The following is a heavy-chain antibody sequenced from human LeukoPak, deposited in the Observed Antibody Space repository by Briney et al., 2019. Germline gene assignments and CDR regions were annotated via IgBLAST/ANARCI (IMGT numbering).Heavy chain of an antibody. Sequence: GGSLRLSCTASGVTLSNYAMHWVRRPPGRGLEWVAVISFDGTNKYYGDSVEGRFSVSRDNSKNIFYLQMNSLRPDDTAIYYCATDYGDYEPIDYWGQGTLVTVSS. CDR1: GVTLSNYA. J-gene: IGHJ4*02. CDR3: ATDYGDYEPIDY. D-gene: IGHD4-17*01. CDR2: ISFDGTNK. V-gene: IGHV3-30*04.